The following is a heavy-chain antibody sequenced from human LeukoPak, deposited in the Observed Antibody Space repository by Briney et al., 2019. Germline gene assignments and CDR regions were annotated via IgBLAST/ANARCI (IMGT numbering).Heavy chain of an antibody. D-gene: IGHD2-2*01. CDR1: GGSFSGYY. CDR2: INHSGST. V-gene: IGHV4-34*01. J-gene: IGHJ5*02. CDR3: ASQIVVVPAAMGGWFDP. Sequence: PSETLSFTCAVYGGSFSGYYWSWIRQPPGKGLEWIGEINHSGSTNYNPSLKSRVTISVDTSKNQFSLKLSSVTAADTAVYYCASQIVVVPAAMGGWFDPWGQGTLVTVSS.